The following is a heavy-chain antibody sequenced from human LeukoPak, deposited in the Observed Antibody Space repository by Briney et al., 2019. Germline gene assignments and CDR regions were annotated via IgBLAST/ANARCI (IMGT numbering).Heavy chain of an antibody. Sequence: SETLSLTCTVSGGSISSSSYYWGWIRQPPGTGLEWIGSIYYSGSTYYNPSLKSRVTISVDTSKNQFSLKLSSVTAADTAVYYCARPLRYSSSWYWFDPWGQGTLVTVSS. CDR2: IYYSGST. J-gene: IGHJ5*02. V-gene: IGHV4-39*01. CDR3: ARPLRYSSSWYWFDP. CDR1: GGSISSSSYY. D-gene: IGHD6-13*01.